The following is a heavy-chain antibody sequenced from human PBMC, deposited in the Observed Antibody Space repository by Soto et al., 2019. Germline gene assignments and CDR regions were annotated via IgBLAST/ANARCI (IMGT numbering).Heavy chain of an antibody. J-gene: IGHJ6*02. V-gene: IGHV4-34*01. Sequence: SETLSLTCAVYGGSFSGYYWSWIRQPPGKGLEWIGEINHSGSTNYNPSLKSRVTISVDTSKNQFSLKLGSVTAADTAVYYCARVGRVVPAAIRYYYYGMDVWGQGTTVTVSS. D-gene: IGHD2-2*02. CDR2: INHSGST. CDR1: GGSFSGYY. CDR3: ARVGRVVPAAIRYYYYGMDV.